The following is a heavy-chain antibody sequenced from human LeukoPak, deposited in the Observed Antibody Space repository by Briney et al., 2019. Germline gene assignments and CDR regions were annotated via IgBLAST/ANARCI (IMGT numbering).Heavy chain of an antibody. CDR2: IIPIFGTA. D-gene: IGHD2-15*01. V-gene: IGHV1-69*13. J-gene: IGHJ4*02. CDR3: AREPKYCSGGSCSTYFDY. CDR1: GGTFSGYA. Sequence: SVKVSCKASGGTFSGYAISWVRQAPGQGLEWMGGIIPIFGTANYAQKFQGRVTITADESTSTAYMELSSLRSEDTAVYYCAREPKYCSGGSCSTYFDYWGQGTLVTVSS.